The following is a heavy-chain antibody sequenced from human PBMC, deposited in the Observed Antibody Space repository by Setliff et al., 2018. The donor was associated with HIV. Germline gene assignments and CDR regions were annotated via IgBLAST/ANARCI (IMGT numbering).Heavy chain of an antibody. CDR3: ARDRGYSYASTVPYFDY. CDR1: GYTFTNYA. CDR2: ISTYIGNS. J-gene: IGHJ4*02. D-gene: IGHD5-18*01. Sequence: ASVKVSCKASGYTFTNYAISWVRQAPGQGLEWMGWISTYIGNSNYAQNLQGRVTMTIDTSTTTAYMELRSLRSDDTAVYYCARDRGYSYASTVPYFDYWGQGTLVTVSS. V-gene: IGHV1-18*01.